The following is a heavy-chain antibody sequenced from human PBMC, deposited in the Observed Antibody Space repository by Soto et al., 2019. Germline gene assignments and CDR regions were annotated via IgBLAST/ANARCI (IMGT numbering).Heavy chain of an antibody. D-gene: IGHD6-13*01. CDR3: ARGYYTSWYWFDR. CDR1: GGSVSTGVHY. V-gene: IGHV4-61*08. Sequence: QVQLQGSGPGLVKPSETLSLTCTVSVSGGSVSTGVHYWSWIRQPPGKGLEWIGYIYYSGSTNYNPSLKSRVTISVDTSKNQFSLKLTPVTAADTAVYYCARGYYTSWYWFDRWGRGTLVTVSS. J-gene: IGHJ2*01. CDR2: IYYSGST.